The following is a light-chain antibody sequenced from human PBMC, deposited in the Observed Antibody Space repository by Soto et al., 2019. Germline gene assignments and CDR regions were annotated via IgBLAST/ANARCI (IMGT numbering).Light chain of an antibody. CDR1: SSDVGGYNY. Sequence: QSALTQPASVSGSPGQSITISCTGTSSDVGGYNYVSWYQQHPGKAPKLMIYEVSNRPSGVSNRFSGSKSGNTPSLTISGLQAEDEDDYYCSSYTSSSTLVVFGGGTKRTVL. J-gene: IGLJ2*01. V-gene: IGLV2-14*01. CDR2: EVS. CDR3: SSYTSSSTLVV.